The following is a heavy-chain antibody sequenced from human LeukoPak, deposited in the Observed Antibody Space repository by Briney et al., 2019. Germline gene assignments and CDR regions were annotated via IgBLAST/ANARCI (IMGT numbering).Heavy chain of an antibody. J-gene: IGHJ4*02. CDR1: GFTFSSYG. Sequence: GGSLRLSCAASGFTFSSYGMHWVRQAPGKGLEWVAVISYDGSNKYYADSVKGRFTISRDNSKNTLYLQMNSLRAEDTAVYYCAKDPFALVVVTDPGYFDYWGQGTLVTVSS. CDR2: ISYDGSNK. V-gene: IGHV3-30*18. CDR3: AKDPFALVVVTDPGYFDY. D-gene: IGHD2-21*02.